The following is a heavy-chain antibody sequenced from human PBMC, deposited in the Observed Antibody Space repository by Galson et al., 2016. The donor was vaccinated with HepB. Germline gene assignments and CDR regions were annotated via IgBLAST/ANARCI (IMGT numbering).Heavy chain of an antibody. V-gene: IGHV1-69*13. CDR2: IIPIFGTA. CDR3: ASITMVRGVITFRRPSIYGMDV. J-gene: IGHJ6*02. CDR1: GGTLSSYV. D-gene: IGHD3-10*01. Sequence: SVKVSCKASGGTLSSYVINWVRQAPGQGLEWMGGIIPIFGTANYPQKFQGRVTITADESTSTAYMELSSLRSEDTAVYYCASITMVRGVITFRRPSIYGMDVWGQGTTVTVSS.